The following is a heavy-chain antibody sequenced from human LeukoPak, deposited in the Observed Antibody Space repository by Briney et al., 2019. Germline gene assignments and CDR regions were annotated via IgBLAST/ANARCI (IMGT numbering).Heavy chain of an antibody. V-gene: IGHV1-18*01. CDR2: ISAYNGNT. D-gene: IGHD3-10*01. CDR3: AREVTMVRETDYYYYMDV. J-gene: IGHJ6*03. Sequence: ASVKVSCKASGYTFTSYGISWVRQAPGQGLEWMGWISAYNGNTNYAQKLQGRVTMTTDTSTSTAYMELRSLRSDDTAVYYCAREVTMVRETDYYYYMDVWGKGTTVTVSS. CDR1: GYTFTSYG.